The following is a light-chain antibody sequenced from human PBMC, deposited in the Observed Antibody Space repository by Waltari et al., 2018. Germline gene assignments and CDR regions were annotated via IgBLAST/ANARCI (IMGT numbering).Light chain of an antibody. CDR1: QSVSSSY. CDR3: QQYGTSPIT. CDR2: GAS. V-gene: IGKV3-20*01. J-gene: IGKJ5*01. Sequence: EIVLTQSPGTLSLSPGERATLSCRASQSVSSSYLAWYQQKPGQAPRLLIYGASSRAIGIPDRFGGSGSGTDFTLTINRLEPEDFAVYYCQQYGTSPITFGQGTRLEIK.